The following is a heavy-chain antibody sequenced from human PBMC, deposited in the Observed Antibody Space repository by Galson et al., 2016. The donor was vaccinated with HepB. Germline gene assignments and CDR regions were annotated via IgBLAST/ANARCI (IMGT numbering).Heavy chain of an antibody. V-gene: IGHV4-30-2*01. CDR1: GGSISDVGYS. CDR3: ARELGS. CDR2: IFHSGST. Sequence: TLSLTCAVSGGSISDVGYSWSWIRQPPGKGLEWIGYIFHSGSTFYNPSLKSRVTISLDRSKNQFSLNLSSVTAADTAVYYCARELGSWGQGTLVTVSS. D-gene: IGHD3-16*01. J-gene: IGHJ5*02.